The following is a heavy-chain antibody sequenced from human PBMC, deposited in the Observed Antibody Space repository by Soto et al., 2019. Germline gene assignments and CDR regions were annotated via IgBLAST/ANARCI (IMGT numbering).Heavy chain of an antibody. J-gene: IGHJ4*02. CDR1: GFTFSYLA. V-gene: IGHV3-23*01. CDR2: ISNTGDLI. D-gene: IGHD6-19*01. Sequence: GGSLRLSCAASGFTFSYLAMGWVRQAPGKGLEWVSVISNTGDLIYYADSVRGRFTISRDNSKNTLFLQMNSLRAEDTAVYFCAKDATRTDGWHYFDYWGQGALVTVPQ. CDR3: AKDATRTDGWHYFDY.